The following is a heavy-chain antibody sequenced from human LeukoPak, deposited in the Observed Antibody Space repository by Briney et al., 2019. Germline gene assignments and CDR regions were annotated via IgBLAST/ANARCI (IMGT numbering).Heavy chain of an antibody. D-gene: IGHD5-18*01. CDR1: GGSISSYY. CDR3: ARHIQLWLFDY. J-gene: IGHJ4*02. Sequence: SETLSLTCTVSGGSISSYYWSWIRQPPGNGLEWIGYIYYSGSTNYNPSLKSRVTISVDTSKNQFSLKLSSVTAADTAVYYCARHIQLWLFDYWGQGTLVTVSS. V-gene: IGHV4-59*08. CDR2: IYYSGST.